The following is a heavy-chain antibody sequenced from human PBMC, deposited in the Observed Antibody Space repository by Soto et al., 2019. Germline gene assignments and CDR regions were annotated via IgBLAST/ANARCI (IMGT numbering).Heavy chain of an antibody. CDR3: ARGPYCSGGSCLKNWFDP. CDR2: INHSGST. CDR1: SGSISSGYY. V-gene: IGHV4-34*01. J-gene: IGHJ5*02. Sequence: SETLSLTCAVSSGSISSGYYWSWIRQPPGKGLEWIGEINHSGSTNYNPSLKSRVTISVDTSKNQFSLKLSSVTAADTAVYYCARGPYCSGGSCLKNWFDPWGQGTLLTVSS. D-gene: IGHD2-15*01.